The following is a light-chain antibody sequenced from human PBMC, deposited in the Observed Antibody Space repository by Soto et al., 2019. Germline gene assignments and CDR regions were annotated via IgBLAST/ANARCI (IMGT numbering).Light chain of an antibody. CDR1: QSVLYSSNNKNY. CDR2: WAS. CDR3: QQYYNTPYT. Sequence: DIVMTQSPDSLAVSLGERATINSKSSQSVLYSSNNKNYLAWYQQKPGQPPKLLIYWASTRESGVPDRFSGSGSATDFTLTISSLQAEDVAVYYCQQYYNTPYTFGQGTNLEIK. V-gene: IGKV4-1*01. J-gene: IGKJ2*01.